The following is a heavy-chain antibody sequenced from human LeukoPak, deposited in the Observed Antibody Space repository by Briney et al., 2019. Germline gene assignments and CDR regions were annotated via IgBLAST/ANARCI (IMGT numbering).Heavy chain of an antibody. CDR3: ATIGYCSSTSCPDY. V-gene: IGHV1-2*02. D-gene: IGHD2-2*01. CDR2: INPNSGGT. CDR1: GFTFSTSG. Sequence: GGSLRLSCAASGFTFSTSGMHWVRQAPGQGLEWMGWINPNSGGTNYAQKFQGRATMTRDTSISTAYMELSRLRSDDTAVYYCATIGYCSSTSCPDYWAREPWSPSPQ. J-gene: IGHJ4*02.